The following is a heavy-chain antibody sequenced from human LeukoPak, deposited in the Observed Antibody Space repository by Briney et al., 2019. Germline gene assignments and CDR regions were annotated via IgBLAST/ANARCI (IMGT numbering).Heavy chain of an antibody. D-gene: IGHD1-26*01. CDR3: ARGSSGSYSLDAFDI. J-gene: IGHJ3*02. Sequence: GGSLRLSCAASGFSFDDYAMHWVRQAPGKGLEWVSGISWNNGPIGYADSVKGRFTISRDNVKHSLYLQMNSLRAEDTALYYYARGSSGSYSLDAFDIWGQGTMVTVSS. CDR2: ISWNNGPI. CDR1: GFSFDDYA. V-gene: IGHV3-9*01.